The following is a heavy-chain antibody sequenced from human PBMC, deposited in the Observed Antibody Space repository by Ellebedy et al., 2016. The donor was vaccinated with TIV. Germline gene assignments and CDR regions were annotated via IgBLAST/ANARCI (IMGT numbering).Heavy chain of an antibody. CDR1: GYTFTSYD. J-gene: IGHJ4*02. D-gene: IGHD5-24*01. CDR2: IIPIFGTA. Sequence: ASVKVSCKASGYTFTSYDINWVRQATGQGLEWMGGIIPIFGTANYAQKFQGRVTITADESTSIAYMELSSLRSEDTAVYYCARDASLVEMAYDYWGQGTLVTVSS. CDR3: ARDASLVEMAYDY. V-gene: IGHV1-69*13.